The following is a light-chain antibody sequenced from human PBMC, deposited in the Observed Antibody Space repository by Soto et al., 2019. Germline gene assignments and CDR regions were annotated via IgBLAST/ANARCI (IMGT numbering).Light chain of an antibody. CDR3: QQYNNWPFS. CDR1: QSVSRR. J-gene: IGKJ5*01. CDR2: DVS. V-gene: IGKV3-15*01. Sequence: EIVLTQSPGTLSLSPGERATLSCRASQSVSRRLAWYQQRPGQSPRLLIYDVSTRATGVPARFSGTGSETDFTLTISGLQSEDSAVYFCQQYNNWPFSFGQGTRLEIK.